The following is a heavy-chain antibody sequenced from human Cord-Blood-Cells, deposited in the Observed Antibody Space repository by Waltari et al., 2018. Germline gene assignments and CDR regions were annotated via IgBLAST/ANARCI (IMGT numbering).Heavy chain of an antibody. CDR1: GGSISSSSYY. D-gene: IGHD2-15*01. V-gene: IGHV4-39*01. Sequence: QLQLQESGPGLVKPSETLSLTCTVSGGSISSSSYYWGWIRQPPGKGLAWIGSIYYSGSTSYNPSLKSRVTISVDTSKNQFSLKLSSVTAADTAVYYCARGGERWWGGLYAFDIWGQGTMVTVSS. CDR2: IYYSGST. CDR3: ARGGERWWGGLYAFDI. J-gene: IGHJ3*02.